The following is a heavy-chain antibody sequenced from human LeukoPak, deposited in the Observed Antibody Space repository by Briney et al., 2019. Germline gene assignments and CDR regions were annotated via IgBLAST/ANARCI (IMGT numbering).Heavy chain of an antibody. CDR2: IKQDGSEK. Sequence: GRSLRLSCVASGFTFSSYWMSWVRQAPGKGLEWVANIKQDGSEKYYVDSVKGRFTISRDSAKNSLYLQLNSLRAEDTAVYYCARSPYTSGWYGVGYWGQGTLVTVSS. CDR1: GFTFSSYW. D-gene: IGHD6-19*01. V-gene: IGHV3-7*01. J-gene: IGHJ4*02. CDR3: ARSPYTSGWYGVGY.